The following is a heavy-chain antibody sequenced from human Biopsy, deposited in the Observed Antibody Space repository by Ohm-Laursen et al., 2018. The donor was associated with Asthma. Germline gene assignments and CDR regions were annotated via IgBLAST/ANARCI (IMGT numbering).Heavy chain of an antibody. V-gene: IGHV4-59*07. CDR3: ARGQGRGIQLWSLDP. CDR1: GGSISNYY. Sequence: SDTLSLTCTVSGGSISNYYWSWIRQPPGKGLEYIGYIYYTGSTRYNPSLKSRVTLSVDTSKSQFSLTVSSVTAADTAVYFCARGQGRGIQLWSLDPWGQGTLVTVSS. J-gene: IGHJ5*02. D-gene: IGHD5-18*01. CDR2: IYYTGST.